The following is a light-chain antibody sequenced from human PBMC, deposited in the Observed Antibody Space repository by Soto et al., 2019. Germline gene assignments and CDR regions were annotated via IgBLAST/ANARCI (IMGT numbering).Light chain of an antibody. CDR3: QQYDNWPIT. CDR1: QSVSSN. Sequence: EIVMTQSPATVSVSPLEIGTLSFMASQSVSSNLAWYHQKPCQAPRLRIDGASTRATGIPARFSGRGSGTEFTLTIGSLQSEDFAVYYCQQYDNWPITFGQGTRLEIK. CDR2: GAS. V-gene: IGKV3-15*01. J-gene: IGKJ5*01.